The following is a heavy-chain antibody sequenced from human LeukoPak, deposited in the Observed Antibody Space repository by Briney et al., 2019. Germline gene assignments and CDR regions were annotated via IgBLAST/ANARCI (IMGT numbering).Heavy chain of an antibody. CDR3: AVVVGTTTAFDY. J-gene: IGHJ4*02. Sequence: ASVKVSCKVSGYTLTELSMHWVRQAPGKGLEWMGGFDPEDGETIYAQKFQGRVTMTEDTSTDTVYMELSSLSSEDTAVYCCAVVVGTTTAFDYWGQGTLVTVSS. D-gene: IGHD1-26*01. CDR2: FDPEDGET. V-gene: IGHV1-24*01. CDR1: GYTLTELS.